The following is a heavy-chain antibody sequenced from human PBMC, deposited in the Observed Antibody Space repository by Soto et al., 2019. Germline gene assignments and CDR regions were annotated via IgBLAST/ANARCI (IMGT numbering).Heavy chain of an antibody. V-gene: IGHV3-72*01. CDR2: TRNKANSYTT. J-gene: IGHJ4*02. CDR3: ARAGDTTGYSLGYY. D-gene: IGHD3-22*01. Sequence: EVQLVESGGGLVQPGGSLRLSCAASGFSFSDHYMDWVRQAPGKGLEGVGRTRNKANSYTTVYAASVKGRFTILRDDSKNSLYLQMNSLKTEDTAVYYCARAGDTTGYSLGYYWGQGTLVTVSS. CDR1: GFSFSDHY.